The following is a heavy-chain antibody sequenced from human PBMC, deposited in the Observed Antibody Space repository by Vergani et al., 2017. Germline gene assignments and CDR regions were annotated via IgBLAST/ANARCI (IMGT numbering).Heavy chain of an antibody. J-gene: IGHJ4*02. CDR3: TTDPGYWEDF. CDR1: GFTLGDYA. Sequence: EVHLVESGGGLVQPGRSLRLSCSGSGFTLGDYAMTWVRQAPGKGLEWVAFIWSKPYGGTTEYAASVKGRFTISRDDWRNKIYLQMNSLTTEDTAMYFYTTDPGYWEDFWGQGTLVTVSS. CDR2: IWSKPYGGTT. D-gene: IGHD1-26*01. V-gene: IGHV3-49*04.